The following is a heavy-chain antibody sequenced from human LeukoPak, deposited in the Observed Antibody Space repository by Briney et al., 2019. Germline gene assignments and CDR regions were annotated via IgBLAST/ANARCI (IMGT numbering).Heavy chain of an antibody. J-gene: IGHJ4*02. D-gene: IGHD2-15*01. CDR1: GGSISSSSYY. Sequence: PSETLSLTCTVSGGSISSSSYYWGWIRQPPGKGLEWIGSIYYSGSTYYNPSLKSRVTISVDTSKNQFSLKLSSVTAADTAVYYCAREDRPFDYWGQGTLVPVSS. V-gene: IGHV4-39*07. CDR3: AREDRPFDY. CDR2: IYYSGST.